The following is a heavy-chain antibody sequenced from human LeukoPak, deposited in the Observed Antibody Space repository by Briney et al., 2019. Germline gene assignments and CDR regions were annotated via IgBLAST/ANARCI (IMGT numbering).Heavy chain of an antibody. J-gene: IGHJ4*02. V-gene: IGHV3-21*01. CDR3: ARDEFDY. CDR1: GFTFSSYS. CDR2: VSSSSSYI. Sequence: GGSLRLSCAASGFTFSSYSMTWVRQAPGKGLKWVSSVSSSSSYIYYADSVKGRFTISRDNAKNSLYLQMNSLRAEDTAVYYCARDEFDYWGQGTLVTASS.